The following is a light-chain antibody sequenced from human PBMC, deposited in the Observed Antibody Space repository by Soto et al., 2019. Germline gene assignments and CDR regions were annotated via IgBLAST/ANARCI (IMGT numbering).Light chain of an antibody. CDR2: GAS. J-gene: IGKJ4*01. CDR1: QSLSRTY. Sequence: EIVLTQSPGTLSLSPGERATLSCRASQSLSRTYLAWYQQRPGQAPRLLIYGASSRATGIPDRFSGSGYGTDFPITISRLEPEDFALYYCQQYDSSPHTFGGGTKVEIK. CDR3: QQYDSSPHT. V-gene: IGKV3-20*01.